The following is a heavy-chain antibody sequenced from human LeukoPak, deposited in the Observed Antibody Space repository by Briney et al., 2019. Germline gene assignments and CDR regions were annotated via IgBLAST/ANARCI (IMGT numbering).Heavy chain of an antibody. CDR1: GGSISSYY. Sequence: SETLSLTCTVSGGSISSYYWSGIRQPPGKGLEWIGYIYYSGSTNYNPSLKSRVTISVDTSKNQFSLKLSSVTAADTAVYYCARGGRTGTYYYYNYMDVWGKGTTVTVSS. D-gene: IGHD3/OR15-3a*01. J-gene: IGHJ6*03. CDR3: ARGGRTGTYYYYNYMDV. V-gene: IGHV4-59*01. CDR2: IYYSGST.